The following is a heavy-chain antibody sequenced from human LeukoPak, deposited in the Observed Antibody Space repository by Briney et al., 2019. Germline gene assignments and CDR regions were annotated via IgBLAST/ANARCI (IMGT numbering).Heavy chain of an antibody. CDR1: GGSISNTNYY. V-gene: IGHV4-39*07. Sequence: SETLSLTCTVSGGSISNTNYYWAWIRQPPGRGLEWIGSIYYTGTTFDNPSLKSRVTLSVDTSKNQFSLKLTSVTGADTAVYYCARERVDYVWGNYRYWDYWGQGILVTVSS. CDR2: IYYTGTT. D-gene: IGHD3-16*02. J-gene: IGHJ4*01. CDR3: ARERVDYVWGNYRYWDY.